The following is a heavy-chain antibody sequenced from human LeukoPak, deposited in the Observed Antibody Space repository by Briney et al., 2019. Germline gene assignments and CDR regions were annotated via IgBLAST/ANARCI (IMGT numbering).Heavy chain of an antibody. J-gene: IGHJ3*02. Sequence: ASVKVSCKASGYTFGDYSLHWVRQAPGQGLEWMGWINPNSGDTHYAQKFQGRVTMTRDTSISTAYMELSRLRSDDTAVYYCARPMYYYDSSGYYFDDAFDIWGQGTMVTVSS. CDR1: GYTFGDYS. CDR2: INPNSGDT. V-gene: IGHV1-2*02. D-gene: IGHD3-22*01. CDR3: ARPMYYYDSSGYYFDDAFDI.